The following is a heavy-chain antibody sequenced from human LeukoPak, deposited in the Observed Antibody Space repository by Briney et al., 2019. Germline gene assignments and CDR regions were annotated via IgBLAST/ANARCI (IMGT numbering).Heavy chain of an antibody. CDR1: GASISPHY. D-gene: IGHD4-17*01. J-gene: IGHJ4*02. CDR2: VYYNGLT. CDR3: TRERSTVTFDY. Sequence: KPSETLSLTCTVSGASISPHYRTWIRQAPGRGLEWIGYVYYNGLTSYNASLRSRLILSVDTARNQVSLKLTSVAAADTAVYYCTRERSTVTFDYWGQGTLVTVSS. V-gene: IGHV4-59*11.